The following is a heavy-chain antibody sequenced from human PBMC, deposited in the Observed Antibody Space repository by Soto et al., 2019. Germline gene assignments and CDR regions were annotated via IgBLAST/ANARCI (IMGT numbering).Heavy chain of an antibody. CDR2: IYYSGST. D-gene: IGHD2-21*02. CDR1: GDSISSYS. CDR3: ARGYCGGDCYRKTYYFDY. Sequence: PSETLSLTGTVSGDSISSYSWSWIRQPPGKGLEGIGYIYYSGSTNYNPSLKSRVTISVDTSKNQFSLKLSSVTAADTAVYYCARGYCGGDCYRKTYYFDYWGQGTLVTVSS. J-gene: IGHJ4*02. V-gene: IGHV4-59*13.